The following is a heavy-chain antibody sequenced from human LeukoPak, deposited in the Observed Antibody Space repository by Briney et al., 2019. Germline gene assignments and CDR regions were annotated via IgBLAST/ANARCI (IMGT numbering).Heavy chain of an antibody. CDR1: GFTFDDYA. CDR2: ISWNSGSI. V-gene: IGHV3-9*01. CDR3: AKDHNYDILTGYPDY. J-gene: IGHJ4*02. D-gene: IGHD3-9*01. Sequence: GGSLRLSCAASGFTFDDYAMHWVRQAPGKGLEWVSGISWNSGSIGYADSVKGRFTISRDNAKNSLYLQMNSLRAEDTALYYCAKDHNYDILTGYPDYWGQGTLVTVSS.